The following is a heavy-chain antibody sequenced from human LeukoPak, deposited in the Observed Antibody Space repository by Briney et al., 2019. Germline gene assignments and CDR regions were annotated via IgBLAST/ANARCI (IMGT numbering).Heavy chain of an antibody. D-gene: IGHD5-12*01. CDR1: GGSISSYY. CDR3: ARLEVATERYYYYYYGMDV. CDR2: IYYSGST. J-gene: IGHJ6*02. V-gene: IGHV4-59*08. Sequence: SETLSLTCTVSGGSISSYYWSWIRQPPGKGLEWIGYIYYSGSTNYNPSLKSQVTISVDTSKNQFSLKLSSVTAADTAVYYCARLEVATERYYYYYYGMDVWGQGTTVTVSS.